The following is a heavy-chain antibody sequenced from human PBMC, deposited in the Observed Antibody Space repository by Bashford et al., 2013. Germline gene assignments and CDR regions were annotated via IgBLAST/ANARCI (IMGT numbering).Heavy chain of an antibody. CDR2: ISSSSSYI. D-gene: IGHD2-2*01. Sequence: VRQAPGRGVEWVSSISSSSSYIYYADSVKGRFTISRDNAKNSLYLQMNSLRAEDTAVYYCASDKYCSSTSCYWAAFDIWGQGTMVTVSS. CDR3: ASDKYCSSTSCYWAAFDI. J-gene: IGHJ3*02. V-gene: IGHV3-21*01.